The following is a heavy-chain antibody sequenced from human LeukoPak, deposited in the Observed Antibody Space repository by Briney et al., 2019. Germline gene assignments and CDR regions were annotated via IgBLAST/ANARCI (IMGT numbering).Heavy chain of an antibody. CDR1: GYTFTSYY. V-gene: IGHV1-46*01. CDR3: ARDLGIVVVVAATPGVDY. Sequence: ATVKVSCKASGYTFTSYYMHWVRQAPGQGLEWMGIINLSGGNTSYAQKFQGRVTMTRDTSTSTVYMELSSLRSEDTAVYYCARDLGIVVVVAATPGVDYWGQGTLVTV. D-gene: IGHD2-15*01. J-gene: IGHJ4*02. CDR2: INLSGGNT.